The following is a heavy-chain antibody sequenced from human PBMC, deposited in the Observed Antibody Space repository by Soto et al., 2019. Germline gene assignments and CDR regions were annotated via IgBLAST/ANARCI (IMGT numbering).Heavy chain of an antibody. V-gene: IGHV3-21*01. CDR1: GFTFSSYG. CDR3: ATSMVRGVIGSAYGMDV. Sequence: GGSLRLSCAASGFTFSSYGMHWVRQAPGKGLEWVSSISSGSSYIYYADSVKGRFTISRDNAKNSLYLQMNSLRAEDTAVYYCATSMVRGVIGSAYGMDVWGQGNTVTVSS. J-gene: IGHJ6*02. CDR2: ISSGSSYI. D-gene: IGHD3-10*01.